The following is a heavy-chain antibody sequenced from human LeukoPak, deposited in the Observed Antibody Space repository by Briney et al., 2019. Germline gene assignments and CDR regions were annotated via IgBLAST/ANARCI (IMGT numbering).Heavy chain of an antibody. J-gene: IGHJ4*02. V-gene: IGHV1-18*01. CDR2: VSAYNGNT. Sequence: ASLRVSPKTSRYTVASEGSIYVGEAPVQELEWMGWVSAYNGNTNYAQKLQGRVTMTTDTSTSTAYMELRSLRSDDTAVYYCAREVGAKFDYWGQGTLVTVSS. CDR3: AREVGAKFDY. D-gene: IGHD1-26*01. CDR1: RYTVASEG.